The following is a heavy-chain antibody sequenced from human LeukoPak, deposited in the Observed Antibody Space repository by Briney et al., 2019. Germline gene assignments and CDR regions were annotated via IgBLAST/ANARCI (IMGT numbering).Heavy chain of an antibody. V-gene: IGHV4-39*01. Sequence: SETLSLTCTVSGGSIRSSYYYWGWIRQPPGKGLEWIGSIYDSGSTYYNPSLKSRVTISVDTSKNQFSLKLNSVTAADTAVYYCARLFSYGYLYYFDYWGQGTLVTVSS. CDR1: GGSIRSSYYY. D-gene: IGHD5-18*01. CDR2: IYDSGST. J-gene: IGHJ4*02. CDR3: ARLFSYGYLYYFDY.